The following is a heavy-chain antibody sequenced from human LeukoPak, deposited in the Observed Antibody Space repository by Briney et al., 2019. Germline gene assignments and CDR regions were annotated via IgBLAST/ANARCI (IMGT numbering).Heavy chain of an antibody. CDR2: ISSSTNTI. D-gene: IGHD3-10*01. Sequence: PGGSLRLSCAASGFTFSNYIMTWVRQAPGKGLEWVSYISSSTNTIHYADSVRGRFTISRDNAKNSLYLQMNSLRAEDTAVYYCARLWFGFDPWGQGTLVTVSS. V-gene: IGHV3-48*04. J-gene: IGHJ5*02. CDR3: ARLWFGFDP. CDR1: GFTFSNYI.